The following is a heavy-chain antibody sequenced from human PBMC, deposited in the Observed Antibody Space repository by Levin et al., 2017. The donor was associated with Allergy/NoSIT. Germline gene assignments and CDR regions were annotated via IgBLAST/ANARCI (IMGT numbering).Heavy chain of an antibody. V-gene: IGHV3-30-3*01. CDR1: GFTFSTYA. J-gene: IGHJ3*02. D-gene: IGHD5-12*01. CDR2: VSYDGSNK. CDR3: ADSVDSGYDPRGAFDI. Sequence: QSGGSLRLSCAASGFTFSTYAMHWVRQAPGKGLEWVAVVSYDGSNKYYAGSVKGRFTISRDNSKNTLYLQMNSLRAEDTAVYYCADSVDSGYDPRGAFDIWGQGTMVTVSS.